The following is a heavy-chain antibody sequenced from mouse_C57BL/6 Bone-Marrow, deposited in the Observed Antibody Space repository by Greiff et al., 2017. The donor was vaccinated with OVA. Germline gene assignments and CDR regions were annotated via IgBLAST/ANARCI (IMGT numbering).Heavy chain of an antibody. D-gene: IGHD1-1*01. V-gene: IGHV1-81*01. CDR1: GYTFTSYG. CDR3: ARDYYGSIPYAMDY. CDR2: IYPRSGNT. J-gene: IGHJ4*01. Sequence: VKLVESGAELARPGASVKLSCKASGYTFTSYGISWVKQRTGQGLEWIGEIYPRSGNTYYNEKFKGKATLTADKSSSTAYMALRSLTSEDSAVYFCARDYYGSIPYAMDYWGQGTSVTVSS.